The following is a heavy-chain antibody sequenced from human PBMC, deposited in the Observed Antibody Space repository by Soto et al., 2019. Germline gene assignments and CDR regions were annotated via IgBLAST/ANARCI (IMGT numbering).Heavy chain of an antibody. J-gene: IGHJ5*02. CDR1: GGSISSYY. Sequence: SETLSLTCTVSGGSISSYYWSWIRQPPGKGLEWIGYIYYSGSTNYNPSLKSRVTISVDTSKNQFSLKLSSVTAADTAVYYCARGMVRGVNNWLDPWGQGTLVTVSS. CDR2: IYYSGST. V-gene: IGHV4-59*01. D-gene: IGHD3-10*01. CDR3: ARGMVRGVNNWLDP.